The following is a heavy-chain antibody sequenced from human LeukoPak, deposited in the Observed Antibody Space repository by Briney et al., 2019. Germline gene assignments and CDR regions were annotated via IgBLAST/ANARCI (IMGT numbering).Heavy chain of an antibody. CDR1: GYTFTSYG. CDR3: ARGTIPTMYHYDSSGYPVPFGY. D-gene: IGHD3-22*01. Sequence: ASVKVSCKASGYTFTSYGISWVRQAPGQGLEWMGWISAYNGNTNYAQKFQGRVTMTTDTSTSTAYMELRSLRSDDTAVYYCARGTIPTMYHYDSSGYPVPFGYWGQGTLVTVSS. J-gene: IGHJ4*02. V-gene: IGHV1-18*01. CDR2: ISAYNGNT.